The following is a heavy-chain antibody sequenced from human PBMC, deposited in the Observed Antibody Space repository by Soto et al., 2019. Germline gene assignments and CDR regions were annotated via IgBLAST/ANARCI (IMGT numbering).Heavy chain of an antibody. V-gene: IGHV3-49*03. CDR1: GFTFGDYA. CDR3: TSGHDFAPLNWFDP. CDR2: IRSKAYGGTT. D-gene: IGHD2-21*02. J-gene: IGHJ5*02. Sequence: PGGSLRLSCTASGFTFGDYAMSWFRQAPGKELEWVGFIRSKAYGGTTEYAASVKGRFTISRDDSKSIAYLQMNSLKTEDTAVYYCTSGHDFAPLNWFDPWGQGTLVTVSS.